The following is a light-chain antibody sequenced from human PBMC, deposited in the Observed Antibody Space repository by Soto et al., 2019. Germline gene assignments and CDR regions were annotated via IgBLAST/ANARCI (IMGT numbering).Light chain of an antibody. CDR1: QSVSNSY. V-gene: IGKV3D-20*01. Sequence: EIVLTQSPATLSLSPGERATLSCGASQSVSNSYLAWYQQKPGLAPRLLIYDASSRATGIPDRFSGSGSGTDFTLIISRLEPEDFAVYYCQQYGSSPPYTFGQGTKLEIK. CDR2: DAS. CDR3: QQYGSSPPYT. J-gene: IGKJ2*01.